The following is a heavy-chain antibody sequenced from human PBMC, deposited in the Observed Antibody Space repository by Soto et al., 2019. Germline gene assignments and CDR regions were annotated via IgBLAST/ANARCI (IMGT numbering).Heavy chain of an antibody. Sequence: PGGSLRLSCAASGFTLSSYTMNWVRQAPGKGLEWVSSISSGSSFIYYGDSVKGRFTVSRDNAKNSVYLQMTSLRAEDTALYFCARDPAYYGNYFDFWGQGALVTV. V-gene: IGHV3-21*01. CDR1: GFTLSSYT. J-gene: IGHJ4*02. D-gene: IGHD3-3*01. CDR3: ARDPAYYGNYFDF. CDR2: ISSGSSFI.